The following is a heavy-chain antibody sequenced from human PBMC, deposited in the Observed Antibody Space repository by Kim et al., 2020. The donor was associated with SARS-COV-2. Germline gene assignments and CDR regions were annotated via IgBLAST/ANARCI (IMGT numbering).Heavy chain of an antibody. CDR1: GFTFSTYW. Sequence: GGSLRLSCAASGFTFSTYWMSWVRQAPGKGLEWVANTNQDGSEKYYVDSVKGRFTISRDNTRSSLYLQMNSLRAEDTAVYYCARARQLAYWGQETLVTVSS. V-gene: IGHV3-7*01. CDR3: ARARQLAY. D-gene: IGHD6-13*01. CDR2: TNQDGSEK. J-gene: IGHJ4*02.